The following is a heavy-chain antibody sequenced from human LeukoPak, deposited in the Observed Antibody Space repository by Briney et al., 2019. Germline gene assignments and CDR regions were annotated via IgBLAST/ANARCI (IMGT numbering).Heavy chain of an antibody. V-gene: IGHV1-69*05. CDR1: GGTFSSYA. D-gene: IGHD3-3*01. CDR2: IIPIFGTA. CDR3: ARDQKSGVTIFGVVRHLFDP. Sequence: SVKVSCKASGGTFSSYAISWVRQAPGQGLEWMGGIIPIFGTANYAQKFQGRVTITTDESTSTAYMELSSLRSEDTAVYYCARDQKSGVTIFGVVRHLFDPWGQGTLVTVSS. J-gene: IGHJ5*02.